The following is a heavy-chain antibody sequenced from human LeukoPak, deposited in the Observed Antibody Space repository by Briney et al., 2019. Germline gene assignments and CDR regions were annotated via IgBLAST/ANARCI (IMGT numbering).Heavy chain of an antibody. Sequence: SETLSLTCTVSGGSVSSGSYYWSWIRQPPGKGLEWIGYIYYSGSTNYNPSLESRVTISVDTSKNQFSLKLSSVAAADTAVYYCARLRYFDWTDLYYFDYWGQGTLVTVSS. J-gene: IGHJ4*02. D-gene: IGHD3-9*01. CDR1: GGSVSSGSYY. V-gene: IGHV4-61*01. CDR3: ARLRYFDWTDLYYFDY. CDR2: IYYSGST.